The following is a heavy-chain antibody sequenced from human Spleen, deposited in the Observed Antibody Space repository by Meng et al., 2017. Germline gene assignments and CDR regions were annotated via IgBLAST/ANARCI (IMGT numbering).Heavy chain of an antibody. J-gene: IGHJ4*02. Sequence: GGSLRLSCAASGFSFSSYEMNWVRQAPGKGLEWVSYSSSSGSTIYYADSVKGRFTISRDNAKNSLYLQMNSLRAEDTAVYYCARVSGYSYGYFDYWGQGTLVTVSS. CDR1: GFSFSSYE. V-gene: IGHV3-48*03. D-gene: IGHD5-18*01. CDR2: SSSSGSTI. CDR3: ARVSGYSYGYFDY.